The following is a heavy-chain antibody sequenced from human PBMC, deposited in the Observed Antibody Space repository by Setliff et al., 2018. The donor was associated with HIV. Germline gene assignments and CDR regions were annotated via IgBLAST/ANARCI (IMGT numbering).Heavy chain of an antibody. J-gene: IGHJ4*02. D-gene: IGHD3-3*01. CDR3: ARHGLRFLACFDY. Sequence: KPSETLSLTCTVSGGSISSSSYYWGWIRQPPGKGLDWIGSIFYSGTTYYNPSLESRVTISVDTSKNQFSLKLSSATATDTAVYYCARHGLRFLACFDYWGQGALVTVSS. CDR2: IFYSGTT. V-gene: IGHV4-39*01. CDR1: GGSISSSSYY.